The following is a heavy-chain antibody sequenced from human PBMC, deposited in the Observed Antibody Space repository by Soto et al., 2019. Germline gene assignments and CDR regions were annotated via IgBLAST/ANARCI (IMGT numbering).Heavy chain of an antibody. CDR2: TYYRSKGYN. Sequence: PSQTLSLTCAISGDSVSSNSAAWNWIRQSPSRGLEWLGRTYYRSKGYNDYALSVKSRITINPDTSKNHFSLQLNSVTPEDTAVYYCAREIAATGTFFWFDPWGQGTLVTVSS. CDR1: GDSVSSNSAA. D-gene: IGHD6-13*01. V-gene: IGHV6-1*01. CDR3: AREIAATGTFFWFDP. J-gene: IGHJ5*02.